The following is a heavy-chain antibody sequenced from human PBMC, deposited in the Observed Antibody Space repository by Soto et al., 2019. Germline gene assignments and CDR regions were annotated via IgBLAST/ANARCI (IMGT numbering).Heavy chain of an antibody. CDR1: GFDASVNF. J-gene: IGHJ6*02. V-gene: IGHV3-66*01. CDR2: INNAYTT. Sequence: VGSLRLSCAASGFDASVNFMTWVRQAPGKGLEWVSAINNAYTTFYADSVRGRFTISRDNSKNTVYLQMNSLRVEDTAKYYCVRENYYYGMDVWGQGTAVTVSS. CDR3: VRENYYYGMDV.